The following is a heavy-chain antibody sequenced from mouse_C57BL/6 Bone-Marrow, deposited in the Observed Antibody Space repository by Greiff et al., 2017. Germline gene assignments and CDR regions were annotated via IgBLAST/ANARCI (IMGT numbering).Heavy chain of an antibody. CDR2: IWSDGST. CDR3: ARPYYYDYDGYAMDY. CDR1: GFSLTSYG. D-gene: IGHD2-4*01. J-gene: IGHJ4*01. Sequence: VKLQESGPGLVAPSQSLSITCTVSGFSLTSYGVHWVRQPPGKGLEWLVVIWSDGSTTYNSALKSRLSISKDNSKSQVFLKMNSLQTDDTAMYYCARPYYYDYDGYAMDYWGQGTSVTVSS. V-gene: IGHV2-6*03.